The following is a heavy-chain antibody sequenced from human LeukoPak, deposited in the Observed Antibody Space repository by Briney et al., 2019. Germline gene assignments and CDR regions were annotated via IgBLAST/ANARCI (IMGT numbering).Heavy chain of an antibody. V-gene: IGHV4-59*11. CDR2: IYDNGRT. J-gene: IGHJ2*01. CDR3: ARVPDV. Sequence: SETLSLTCTVSGGSISGHYWSWVRQSPGKRMEWIGYIYDNGRTTYNPSLKRRATISFHTSKNQFSLNLAYATAADTALYFCARVPDVWGRGTRVTVSS. D-gene: IGHD3-10*01. CDR1: GGSISGHY.